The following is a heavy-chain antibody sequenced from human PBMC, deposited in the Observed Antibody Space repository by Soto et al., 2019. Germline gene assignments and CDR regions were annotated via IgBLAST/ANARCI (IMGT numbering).Heavy chain of an antibody. CDR3: KRDRGVGNWFDP. D-gene: IGHD1-26*01. V-gene: IGHV4-31*03. Sequence: QVQLQESGPGLVKPSQTLSLTCTVSGGSISSGGYSWSWIRQYPGKGLDWIGYIYFSRTTYYNPSLKSRVTISVDTSKHQFSLKLSSVTAAATAVYYCKRDRGVGNWFDPWGQGTLVTVSS. CDR1: GGSISSGGYS. J-gene: IGHJ5*02. CDR2: IYFSRTT.